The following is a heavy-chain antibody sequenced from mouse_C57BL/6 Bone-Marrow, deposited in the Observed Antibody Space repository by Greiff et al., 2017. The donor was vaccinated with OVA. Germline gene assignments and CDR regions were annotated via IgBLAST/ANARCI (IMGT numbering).Heavy chain of an antibody. V-gene: IGHV1-55*01. D-gene: IGHD1-1*01. CDR2: IYPGSGST. Sequence: QVQLQQPGAELVKPGASVKMSCKASGYTFTSYWITWVKQRPGQGLEWIGDIYPGSGSTNYNEKFKSKATLTVDTSSSTSYMQLSVLTSEDSAVYYSASRYYGSSWYFDFWGTGTTVTVSS. CDR1: GYTFTSYW. J-gene: IGHJ1*03. CDR3: ASRYYGSSWYFDF.